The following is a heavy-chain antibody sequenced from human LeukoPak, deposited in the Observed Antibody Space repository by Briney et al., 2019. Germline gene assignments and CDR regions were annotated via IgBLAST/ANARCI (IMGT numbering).Heavy chain of an antibody. CDR2: IYTSGST. CDR1: GGSISSYY. J-gene: IGHJ6*03. CDR3: ARYNWNYVSEDYYYYMDV. D-gene: IGHD1-7*01. V-gene: IGHV4-4*07. Sequence: PSETLSLTCTVSGGSISSYYWSWIRQPAGKGLEWIGRIYTSGSTNYNPSLKSRVTMSVDTSKNQFSLKLSSVTAADTAVYYCARYNWNYVSEDYYYYMDVWGKGTTVTVSS.